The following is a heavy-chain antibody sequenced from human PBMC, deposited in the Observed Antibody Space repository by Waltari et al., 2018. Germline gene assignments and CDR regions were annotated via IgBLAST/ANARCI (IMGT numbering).Heavy chain of an antibody. CDR3: ARGGYCSTTSCPTPPYYMDV. V-gene: IGHV1-46*01. D-gene: IGHD2-2*01. CDR1: GYTFTPYY. CDR2: INPSGGST. Sequence: QVQLVQSGAEVKTPGASVKVSCKASGYTFTPYYMPRVRQAPGQGLEWMGIINPSGGSTLYAQKFQGRVTMTRDTSTSTVYMELSSLRSEDTAVYFCARGGYCSTTSCPTPPYYMDVWGKGTTVTVSS. J-gene: IGHJ6*03.